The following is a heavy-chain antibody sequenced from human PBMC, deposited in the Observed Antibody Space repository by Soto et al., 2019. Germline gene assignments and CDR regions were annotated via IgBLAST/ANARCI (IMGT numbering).Heavy chain of an antibody. CDR2: TYYRPKRYT. D-gene: IGHD2-21*01. V-gene: IGHV6-1*01. Sequence: SQTLSLTCAISGHSVSGNSAAWNWIRQSPSRGLEWLGRTYYRPKRYTDYAVSVKSRITVTPDTSMNQFSLHLNSVNPEDTAVYYCARAVSYCESSEGYFVYWGLGALVTVPS. CDR3: ARAVSYCESSEGYFVY. CDR1: GHSVSGNSAA. J-gene: IGHJ4*02.